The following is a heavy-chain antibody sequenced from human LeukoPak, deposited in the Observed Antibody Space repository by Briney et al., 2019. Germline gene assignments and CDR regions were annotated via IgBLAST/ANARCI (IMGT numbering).Heavy chain of an antibody. V-gene: IGHV4-59*01. CDR1: GGSISRYY. CDR3: ARAFGCYPGICGFDI. CDR2: IYYSGST. J-gene: IGHJ3*02. Sequence: SETLSLTCTVSGGSISRYYWTWIRQPPGKGLEWIGFIYYSGSTNYHPSLKSRVIMSVDTSKNQFSLKLNSVTAADTAMYYCARAFGCYPGICGFDIWGQGTMVTVSS. D-gene: IGHD2-15*01.